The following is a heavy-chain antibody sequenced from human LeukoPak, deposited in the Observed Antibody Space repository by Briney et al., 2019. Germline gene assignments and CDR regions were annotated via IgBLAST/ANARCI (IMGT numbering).Heavy chain of an antibody. Sequence: GGSLRLSCAASGFTFSSYGMHWVRQAPGKGLEWVSSISSSSSYIHYADSVKGRFTISRDNAKNSLYLQMNSLRAEDTAVYYCASDSADLVGATVIDYWGQGTLVTVSS. CDR2: ISSSSSYI. CDR1: GFTFSSYG. D-gene: IGHD1-26*01. V-gene: IGHV3-21*01. CDR3: ASDSADLVGATVIDY. J-gene: IGHJ4*02.